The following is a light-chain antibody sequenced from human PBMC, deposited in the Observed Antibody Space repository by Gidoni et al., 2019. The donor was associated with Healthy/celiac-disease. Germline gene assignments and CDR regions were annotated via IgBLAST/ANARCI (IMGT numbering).Light chain of an antibody. Sequence: DIQMTQSPSSLSASVGDRVTITCRASQSISSHLNWYQQKPGKAPKLLIYAASSLQSGVPSRFSGSGSGTDFTLTISSLQPEEFATYYCQQSYSTPPWTFGQGTKVEIK. CDR1: QSISSH. V-gene: IGKV1-39*01. J-gene: IGKJ1*01. CDR3: QQSYSTPPWT. CDR2: AAS.